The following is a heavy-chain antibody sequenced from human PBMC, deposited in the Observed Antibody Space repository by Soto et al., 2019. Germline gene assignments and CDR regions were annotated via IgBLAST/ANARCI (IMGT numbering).Heavy chain of an antibody. D-gene: IGHD1-26*01. V-gene: IGHV4-4*07. CDR2: MYSTGGT. CDR1: GDSVGRFY. CDR3: ARDLSGTGLDI. Sequence: QVQLHESGPGLVKPSETLSLTCNVSGDSVGRFYWSWIRQSAEKGLKWIGRMYSTGGTAYNPALKGRITISLDRSNNHVSLEMKSVTAADTAVYFCARDLSGTGLDIWGRGTRVTVSS. J-gene: IGHJ6*02.